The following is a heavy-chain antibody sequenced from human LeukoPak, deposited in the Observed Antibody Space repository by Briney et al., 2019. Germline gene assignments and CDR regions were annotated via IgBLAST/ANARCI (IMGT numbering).Heavy chain of an antibody. CDR3: ARNDYGELDY. CDR2: IYSGGST. Sequence: GGSLRLSCAASGFTVSSNYMTWVRQAPGKGLEWVSFIYSGGSTYYADSVKGRFTISTDNSKNTVYLQMNSLRAEDTAVYYCARNDYGELDYWGQGTLVTVSS. D-gene: IGHD4-17*01. V-gene: IGHV3-66*01. CDR1: GFTVSSNY. J-gene: IGHJ4*02.